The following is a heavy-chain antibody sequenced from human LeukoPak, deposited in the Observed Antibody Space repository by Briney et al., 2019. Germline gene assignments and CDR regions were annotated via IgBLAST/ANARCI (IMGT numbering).Heavy chain of an antibody. CDR3: AREGGYSGYELDY. CDR1: GYTFTGYY. J-gene: IGHJ4*02. D-gene: IGHD5-12*01. V-gene: IGHV1-2*02. CDR2: INPNSGGT. Sequence: GASVKVSCKASGYTFTGYYMHWVRQAPGQGLEWVGWINPNSGGTNYAQKFQGRVTMTRDTSISTAYMELSRLRSDDTAVYYCAREGGYSGYELDYWGQGTLVTVSS.